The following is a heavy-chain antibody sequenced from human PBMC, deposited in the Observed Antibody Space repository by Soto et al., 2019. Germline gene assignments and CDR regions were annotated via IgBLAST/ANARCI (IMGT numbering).Heavy chain of an antibody. CDR2: IGAYNGNT. Sequence: KVSYKASGYAFTSYGVSWVRQAPGQGLEWMGWIGAYNGNTNYAQKLQGRVTMTTDTSTSTAYMELRSLRSDDTAVYYCAREGYSYPPARSGMDVWGQGTTVTVSS. CDR1: GYAFTSYG. D-gene: IGHD5-18*01. V-gene: IGHV1-18*04. CDR3: AREGYSYPPARSGMDV. J-gene: IGHJ6*02.